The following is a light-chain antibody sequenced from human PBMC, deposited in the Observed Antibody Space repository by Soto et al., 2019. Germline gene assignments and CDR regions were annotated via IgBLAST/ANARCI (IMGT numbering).Light chain of an antibody. CDR1: QSVSSN. V-gene: IGKV3-15*01. Sequence: EIVMTQSPATLSVSPGERATLSCRASQSVSSNLAWYQQQPGQAPRLLIYGASTRATGIPARFSGSGSGTEFTLTISSLQSEDFAVYYCQQYNYWPRTFGQGTKVEIK. CDR2: GAS. CDR3: QQYNYWPRT. J-gene: IGKJ1*01.